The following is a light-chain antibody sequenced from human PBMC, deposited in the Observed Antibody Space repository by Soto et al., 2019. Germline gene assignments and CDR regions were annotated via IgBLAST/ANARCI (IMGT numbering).Light chain of an antibody. V-gene: IGKV1-5*03. CDR2: KAS. Sequence: DTQMTESPSTLSASVGDRVTITCRASQSISSWLAWYQQKPGKAPKLLIYKASSLESGVPSRFSGSGSGTEFTLTISSLQPDDFATYYCQQYNSYPTFGQGTRPEIK. J-gene: IGKJ5*01. CDR3: QQYNSYPT. CDR1: QSISSW.